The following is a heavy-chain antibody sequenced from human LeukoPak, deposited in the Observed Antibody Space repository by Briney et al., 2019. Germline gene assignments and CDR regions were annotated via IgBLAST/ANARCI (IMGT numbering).Heavy chain of an antibody. D-gene: IGHD6-25*01. CDR2: INTSGST. J-gene: IGHJ5*02. V-gene: IGHV4-4*07. Sequence: SETLSLTCAVSGGSISSYYWTWIRQSAGKGLEWIGRINTSGSTNYNPSLRSRVTMSVNTSKNQFSLNLTSVTAADTAVYSCAREGGDPRWLDPWGQGTLVTVSS. CDR3: AREGGDPRWLDP. CDR1: GGSISSYY.